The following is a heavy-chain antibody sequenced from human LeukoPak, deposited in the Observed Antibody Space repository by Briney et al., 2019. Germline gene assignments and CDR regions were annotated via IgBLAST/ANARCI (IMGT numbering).Heavy chain of an antibody. CDR1: GFTFSDYW. Sequence: PGGSLRLSCAASGFTFSDYWMFWVRQAPGKGLVWVSRIDLAGDYTTYADSVKGRFTISRDNAKSTLYLEMNSLRAEDTAVYYCASGNSHAFDIWGQGTMVTVSS. J-gene: IGHJ3*02. CDR2: IDLAGDYT. V-gene: IGHV3-74*01. CDR3: ASGNSHAFDI.